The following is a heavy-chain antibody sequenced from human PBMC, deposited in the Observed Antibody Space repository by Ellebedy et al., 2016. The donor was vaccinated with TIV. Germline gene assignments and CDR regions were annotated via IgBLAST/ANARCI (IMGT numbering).Heavy chain of an antibody. V-gene: IGHV3-23*01. CDR3: RPGHYSDA. Sequence: GGSLRLXXAASGFSLSNSFMSWIRQAPGKGLEWVSTLTADGRSTYFAGSVKGRFTISRDNSKNTVYLQMNSLRSEDTAVYYCRPGHYSDAWGQGTLVTVSS. CDR2: LTADGRST. CDR1: GFSLSNSF. J-gene: IGHJ4*02.